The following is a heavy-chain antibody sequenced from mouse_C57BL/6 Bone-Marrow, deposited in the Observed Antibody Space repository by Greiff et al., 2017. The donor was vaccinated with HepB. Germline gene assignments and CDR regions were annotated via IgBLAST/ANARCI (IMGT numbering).Heavy chain of an antibody. D-gene: IGHD2-1*01. J-gene: IGHJ4*01. V-gene: IGHV5-4*03. CDR1: GFTFSSYA. CDR2: ISDGGSYT. CDR3: ARGDYYGICYAMDY. Sequence: EVKLEESGGGLVKPGGSLKLSCAASGFTFSSYAMSWVRQTPEKRLEWVATISDGGSYTYYPDNVKGRYTISRDNAKNNLYLQMSHLKSEDTAMYYCARGDYYGICYAMDYWGQGTSVTVTS.